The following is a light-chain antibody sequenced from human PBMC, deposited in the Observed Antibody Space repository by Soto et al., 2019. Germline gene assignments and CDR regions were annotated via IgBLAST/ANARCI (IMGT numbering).Light chain of an antibody. Sequence: QSVLTQPPSVSAAPGQKVTISCSGSSSNIGNNYVSWYQQLPGTAPKLLIYDNDVRPSGIPDRFSGSKSGTSATPDITGLQTGDEADYYCGTWDSSLSAVFGGGTKLTVL. CDR3: GTWDSSLSAV. J-gene: IGLJ2*01. CDR2: DND. CDR1: SSNIGNNY. V-gene: IGLV1-51*01.